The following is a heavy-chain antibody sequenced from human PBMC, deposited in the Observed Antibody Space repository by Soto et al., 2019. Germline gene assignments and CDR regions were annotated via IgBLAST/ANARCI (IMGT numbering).Heavy chain of an antibody. V-gene: IGHV1-2*02. CDR2: INPNSGGT. CDR1: GYTFTGYY. CDR3: ARDRRGTRYYYASGSYFAWFDP. Sequence: ASVKVSCKASGYTFTGYYMHWVRQAPGQGLEWMGWINPNSGGTNYAQKFQGRVTMTRDTSISTAYMELSRLRSDDTAVYYCARDRRGTRYYYASGSYFAWFDPWGQGTLVTVSS. D-gene: IGHD3-10*01. J-gene: IGHJ5*02.